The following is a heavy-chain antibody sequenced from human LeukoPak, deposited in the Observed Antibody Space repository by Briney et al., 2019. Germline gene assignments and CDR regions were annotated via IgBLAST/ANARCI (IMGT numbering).Heavy chain of an antibody. CDR3: ARDYGGDYGRY. CDR2: IWYDGSNK. CDR1: GFTFSIYT. V-gene: IGHV3-33*08. D-gene: IGHD4-17*01. Sequence: PGGSLRLSCAASGFTFSIYTMNWVRQAPGKGLEWVAVIWYDGSNKYYADSVKGRFTISRDNSKNTLYLQMNSLRAEDTAVYYCARDYGGDYGRYWGQGTLVTVSS. J-gene: IGHJ4*02.